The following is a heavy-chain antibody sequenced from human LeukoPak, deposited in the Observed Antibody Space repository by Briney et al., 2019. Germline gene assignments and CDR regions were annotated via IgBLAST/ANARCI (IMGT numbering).Heavy chain of an antibody. Sequence: GGSLRLSCAASGFTVSSNYMSWVRQAPGKGLEWVSVIYSGGSTYYADSVKGRFTISRDNSKNTLYLQMNSLRAEDTAVYYCAGVEIAAYMDVWGKGTTVTVSS. V-gene: IGHV3-53*01. D-gene: IGHD6-13*01. CDR2: IYSGGST. CDR1: GFTVSSNY. J-gene: IGHJ6*03. CDR3: AGVEIAAYMDV.